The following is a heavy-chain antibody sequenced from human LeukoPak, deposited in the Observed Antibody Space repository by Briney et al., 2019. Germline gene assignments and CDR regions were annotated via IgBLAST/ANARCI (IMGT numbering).Heavy chain of an antibody. D-gene: IGHD3-22*01. J-gene: IGHJ5*02. CDR1: GFTFSSYA. CDR2: ISGSGGST. V-gene: IGHV3-23*01. Sequence: GGSVGLSCAASGFTFSSYAMSWLRQAPGKGRVGVSAISGSGGSTYYADSVKGRFTISRDNSKNTLYLQMNSLRAEDTAVYYCAKGINMIGVVMVWFDPWGQGTLVTVSS. CDR3: AKGINMIGVVMVWFDP.